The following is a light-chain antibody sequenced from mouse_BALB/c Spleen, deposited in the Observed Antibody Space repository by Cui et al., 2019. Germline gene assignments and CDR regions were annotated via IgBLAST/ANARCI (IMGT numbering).Light chain of an antibody. Sequence: QIVITQSTAIMSASLGERVTMTCTASSSVSSSYLHWYQQKPGSSPKLWIYSTSNLASGVPARFSGSGSGTSYSLTISSMEAEDAATYYCHQYHRSPRTFGGGTKLEIK. CDR1: SSVSSSY. CDR2: STS. CDR3: HQYHRSPRT. V-gene: IGKV4-74*01. J-gene: IGKJ1*01.